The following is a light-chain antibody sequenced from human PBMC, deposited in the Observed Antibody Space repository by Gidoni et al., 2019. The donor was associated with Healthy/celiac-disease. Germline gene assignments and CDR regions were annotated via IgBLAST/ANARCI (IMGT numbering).Light chain of an antibody. CDR1: KLGDKY. V-gene: IGLV3-1*01. CDR3: QAWDSSTAYV. CDR2: QDS. J-gene: IGLJ2*01. Sequence: SYELTQPPSVSASPGQTASITCSGDKLGDKYACWYQQKPGQSPVLVIYQDSKRPSGIPERFSGSNSGNTATLTISGTQAMDEADYYCQAWDSSTAYVFGGGTKLTVL.